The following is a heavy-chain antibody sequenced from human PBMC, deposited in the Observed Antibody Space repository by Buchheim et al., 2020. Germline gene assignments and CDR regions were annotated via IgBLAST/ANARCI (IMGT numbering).Heavy chain of an antibody. D-gene: IGHD6-19*01. Sequence: QVQLQESGPGLVKPSETLSLSCTVSGGSISGYYYSWIRLSPGKGLEWIGHIYFSGGSSYNPSLKSRVTISADTAKHQLSLKLTSVSAADTAVYYCARDALVGGWPIFDHWGQGTL. CDR3: ARDALVGGWPIFDH. CDR2: IYFSGGS. CDR1: GGSISGYY. V-gene: IGHV4-59*01. J-gene: IGHJ4*02.